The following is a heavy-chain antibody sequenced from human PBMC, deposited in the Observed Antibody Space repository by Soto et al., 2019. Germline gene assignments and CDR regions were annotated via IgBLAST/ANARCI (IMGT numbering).Heavy chain of an antibody. D-gene: IGHD3-3*01. CDR1: GDSVTSHY. V-gene: IGHV4-59*02. CDR3: ARSGKLYYDFWSGYSSYFDY. Sequence: PSETLSLTCSFSGDSVTSHYLTWIRQSPEKGLEWIGYIYYSGSTHYNPSLKSRVTISVDTSKNQFSLKLSSVTAADTAVYYCARSGKLYYDFWSGYSSYFDYWGQGTLVTVSS. CDR2: IYYSGST. J-gene: IGHJ4*02.